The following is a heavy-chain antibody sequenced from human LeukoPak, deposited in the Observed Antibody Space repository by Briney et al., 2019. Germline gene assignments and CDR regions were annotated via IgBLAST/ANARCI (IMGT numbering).Heavy chain of an antibody. CDR1: GFTFDDYA. Sequence: QPGRSLRLSCAASGFTFDDYAMHWVRQAPGKGLEWVSGISWNSGRIGYADSVKGRFTISRDNAKNSLYLQMNSLKAEDTALYYCAKAPSYDILTGYSFFDYWGQGTLVTVSS. CDR3: AKAPSYDILTGYSFFDY. D-gene: IGHD3-9*01. V-gene: IGHV3-9*01. J-gene: IGHJ4*02. CDR2: ISWNSGRI.